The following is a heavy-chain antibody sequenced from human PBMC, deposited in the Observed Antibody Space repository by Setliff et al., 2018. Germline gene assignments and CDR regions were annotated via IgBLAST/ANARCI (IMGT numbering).Heavy chain of an antibody. D-gene: IGHD4-4*01. Sequence: PSETLSLTCTVSGGSISSGSYYWSWIRQPAGKGLEWIGRIYSSGSTKYNPSLKSRVTISGDTSKNQFSLKLSSVTAADTAVYYCARDPLTTTVRHAFDIWGQGTMVTVSS. V-gene: IGHV4-61*02. J-gene: IGHJ3*02. CDR2: IYSSGST. CDR1: GGSISSGSYY. CDR3: ARDPLTTTVRHAFDI.